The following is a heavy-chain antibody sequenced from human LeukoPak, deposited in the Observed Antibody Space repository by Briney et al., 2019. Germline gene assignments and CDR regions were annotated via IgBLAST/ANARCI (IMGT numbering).Heavy chain of an antibody. CDR2: NSNSGGT. Sequence: GASVKVYCKASGYTFSGYYMHWVRQAPGQGLEWMGWNSNSGGTNYAQKFQGRVTMTRDTSISTTYMELTSLKSDDTAVYYCARDLAGDGLSYFDYWGQGTLVTVSS. CDR1: GYTFSGYY. CDR3: ARDLAGDGLSYFDY. V-gene: IGHV1-2*02. J-gene: IGHJ4*02. D-gene: IGHD6-19*01.